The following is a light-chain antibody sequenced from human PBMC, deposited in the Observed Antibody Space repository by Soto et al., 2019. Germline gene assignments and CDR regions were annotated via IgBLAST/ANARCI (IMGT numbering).Light chain of an antibody. V-gene: IGKV2-28*01. CDR2: LGS. J-gene: IGKJ2*01. CDR1: QSLLHRNGYNY. Sequence: EIVMTQSPLSLPVTPGEPASISCRSSQSLLHRNGYNYLDWYLQKPGQPPQLLIYLGSNRASGVPDRFSGSGSGTDFTLKISRVEAGDVGVYYCMQALQTPLYTFGQGTNLEI. CDR3: MQALQTPLYT.